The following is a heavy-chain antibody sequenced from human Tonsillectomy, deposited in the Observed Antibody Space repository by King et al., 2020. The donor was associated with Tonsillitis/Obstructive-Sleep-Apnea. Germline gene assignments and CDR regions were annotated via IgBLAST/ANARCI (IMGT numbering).Heavy chain of an antibody. V-gene: IGHV3-11*05. J-gene: IGHJ6*03. D-gene: IGHD3-3*01. CDR2: ISSISSYT. Sequence: VQLVESGGGLVKPGGSLRLSCAASGFTFSDYYMSWIRQAPGKGLEWGSYISSISSYTNYADSVRVRFTISSDNAKNSLYLQMNSLRAEDTAVYYCARKAYDFWSGYYYYYYYMDVWGKGTTVTVSS. CDR1: GFTFSDYY. CDR3: ARKAYDFWSGYYYYYYYMDV.